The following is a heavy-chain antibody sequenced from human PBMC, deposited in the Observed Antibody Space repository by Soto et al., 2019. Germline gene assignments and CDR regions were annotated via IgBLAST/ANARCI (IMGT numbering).Heavy chain of an antibody. D-gene: IGHD6-13*01. V-gene: IGHV4-31*03. CDR1: GGSISSGGYY. CDR3: ARDKGHGQQLGLDTYYYYGMDV. J-gene: IGHJ6*02. CDR2: IYYSGST. Sequence: SETLSLTCTVSGGSISSGGYYWSWIRQHPGKGLEWIGYIYYSGSTYYNPSLKSRVTISVDTSKNQFSLKLSSVTAADTAVYYCARDKGHGQQLGLDTYYYYGMDVWGQGTTVTVSS.